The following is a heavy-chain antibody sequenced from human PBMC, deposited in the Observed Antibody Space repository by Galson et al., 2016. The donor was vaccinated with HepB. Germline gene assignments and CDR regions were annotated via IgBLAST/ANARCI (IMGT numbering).Heavy chain of an antibody. CDR1: GFTFRSYA. CDR2: INHNGYNT. V-gene: IGHV3-23*01. J-gene: IGHJ4*02. Sequence: SLRLSCAASGFTFRSYAMNWVRQSPGKGLEWVSSINHNGYNTYYADSVKGRFTISRDNSKNTLSLQMNSLRAEDTAIYYCARQSRSGDHLDSWGQGTLVTVSS. CDR3: ARQSRSGDHLDS. D-gene: IGHD7-27*01.